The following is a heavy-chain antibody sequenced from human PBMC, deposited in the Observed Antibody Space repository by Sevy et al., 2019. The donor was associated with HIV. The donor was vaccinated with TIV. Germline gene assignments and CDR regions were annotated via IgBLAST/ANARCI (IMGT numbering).Heavy chain of an antibody. J-gene: IGHJ4*02. V-gene: IGHV3-7*01. CDR3: AKGVDS. D-gene: IGHD6-13*01. Sequence: GGSLRLSCTASGFTFGDYWMNWVRQAPGKGLEWVGNIKEDGSETYYVDSVKGRFTISGDNAKNSLYRQMNSLRAEETDVYYCAKGVDSWGQGTLVTVSS. CDR1: GFTFGDYW. CDR2: IKEDGSET.